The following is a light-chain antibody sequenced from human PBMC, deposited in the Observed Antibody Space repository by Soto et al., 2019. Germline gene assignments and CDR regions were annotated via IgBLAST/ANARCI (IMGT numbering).Light chain of an antibody. J-gene: IGLJ2*01. CDR2: GNS. CDR3: QSYDSSLSGSHVV. CDR1: SSNIGAGYA. V-gene: IGLV1-40*01. Sequence: QPVLTQPPSVSGAPGQRVTISCTGSSSNIGAGYAVHWYQQLPGTAPKLLIYGNSNRPSGVPDRFSGSKSGTSASLAITGLQAEDEADYYCQSYDSSLSGSHVVFGGGTKLTVL.